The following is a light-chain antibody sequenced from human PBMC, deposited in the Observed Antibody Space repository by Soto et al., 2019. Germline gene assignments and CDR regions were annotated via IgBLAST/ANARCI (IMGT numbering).Light chain of an antibody. J-gene: IGKJ2*01. CDR2: AAS. Sequence: DMQLTQSPSSLSASVGDRVTITCRPSQSVSNLMNWYQQKPGKAPKLLIYAASSLQRGVPSRFSGSGSGTDFTLTISSLQPEDFATYYCQQSYSTRYTFGQGTKLEIK. CDR3: QQSYSTRYT. CDR1: QSVSNL. V-gene: IGKV1-39*01.